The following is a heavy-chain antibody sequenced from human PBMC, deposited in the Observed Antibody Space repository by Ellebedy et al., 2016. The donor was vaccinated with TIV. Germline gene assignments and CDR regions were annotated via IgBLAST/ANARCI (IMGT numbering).Heavy chain of an antibody. Sequence: GESLKISCTVSGFTFSDYSINWVRQAPGKGLEWISSISTGSYYAYYADSVKGRFTISRDNAKDSRYLQMNSLRAEDTAVYYCARDGPVLLWFGEDYQYYHAMDVWGRGTTVTVSS. V-gene: IGHV3-21*01. CDR3: ARDGPVLLWFGEDYQYYHAMDV. CDR2: ISTGSYYA. D-gene: IGHD3-10*01. J-gene: IGHJ6*02. CDR1: GFTFSDYS.